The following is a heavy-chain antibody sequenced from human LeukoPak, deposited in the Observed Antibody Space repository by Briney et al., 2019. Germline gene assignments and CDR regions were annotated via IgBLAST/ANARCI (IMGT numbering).Heavy chain of an antibody. CDR2: IYPGDSDT. Sequence: GEPLKISCKGSGYSFTSYWIGWVRQMPGKGLEWMGIIYPGDSDTRYSPSFQGQVTISADKSISTAYLQWSSLKASDTAMYYCARLDDSSGYYSPFDYWGQGTLVTVSS. CDR3: ARLDDSSGYYSPFDY. J-gene: IGHJ4*02. D-gene: IGHD3-22*01. V-gene: IGHV5-51*01. CDR1: GYSFTSYW.